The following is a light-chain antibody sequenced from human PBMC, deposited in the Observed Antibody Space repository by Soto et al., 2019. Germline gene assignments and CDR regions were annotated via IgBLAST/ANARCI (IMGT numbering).Light chain of an antibody. CDR3: QQRSSWPQIT. J-gene: IGKJ5*01. Sequence: EIVLTQSPATLSLSPGERATLSCRASQSVGSYSAWYQQKPGQGPRLLIYDASNRATGIPARFSGSGSGTDFTLTISSLEPEDFAVYHCQQRSSWPQITFGQGTRLEIK. CDR1: QSVGSY. CDR2: DAS. V-gene: IGKV3-11*01.